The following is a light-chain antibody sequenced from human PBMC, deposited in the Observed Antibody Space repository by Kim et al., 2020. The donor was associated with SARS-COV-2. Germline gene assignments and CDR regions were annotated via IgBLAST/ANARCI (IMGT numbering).Light chain of an antibody. CDR3: KQYGSSPQT. J-gene: IGKJ2*01. CDR1: QSVSSSY. Sequence: LTPGERATLYCRASQSVSSSYLAWYQQKPGQAPRLLIYGASSRATGIPDRFSGSGSGTDFTLTISRLEPEDFAVYYCKQYGSSPQTFGQGTKLE. V-gene: IGKV3-20*01. CDR2: GAS.